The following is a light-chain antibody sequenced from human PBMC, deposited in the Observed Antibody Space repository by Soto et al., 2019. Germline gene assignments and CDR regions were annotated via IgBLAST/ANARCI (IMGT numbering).Light chain of an antibody. CDR3: QQYHSFSFT. V-gene: IGKV1-17*01. CDR1: QDIRTD. CDR2: AAS. J-gene: IGKJ2*01. Sequence: IQMTQSPSSLSASVGDRVTITCRASQDIRTDVAWYQQKPGKAPKLLIFAASSLQSGVSSRFSGSGSGTEFTLTISSLQPDDSATYYCQQYHSFSFTFGQGTKLEIK.